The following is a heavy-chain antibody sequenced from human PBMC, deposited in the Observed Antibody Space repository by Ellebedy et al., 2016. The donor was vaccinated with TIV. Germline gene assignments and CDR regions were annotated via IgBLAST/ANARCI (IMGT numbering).Heavy chain of an antibody. CDR1: GFTFDDYA. CDR3: AKEGGRGYYYDSSGYYDY. D-gene: IGHD3-22*01. J-gene: IGHJ4*02. Sequence: SLKISCAASGFTFDDYAMHWVRQAPGKGLEWVSGISWNSGSIGYADSVKGRFTISRDNAKNSLYLQMNSLRAEDTALYYCAKEGGRGYYYDSSGYYDYWGQGTLVTVSS. V-gene: IGHV3-9*01. CDR2: ISWNSGSI.